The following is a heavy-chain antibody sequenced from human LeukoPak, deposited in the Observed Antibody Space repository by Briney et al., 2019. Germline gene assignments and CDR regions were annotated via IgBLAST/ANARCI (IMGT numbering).Heavy chain of an antibody. J-gene: IGHJ4*02. CDR2: ISSNGGST. CDR3: AKYGSSSLRGY. Sequence: GGSLRLSCAASGFTFSSYAMHWVRQAPGKGLEYVSAISSNGGSTYYANSVKGRFTISRDNSKNTLYLQMGSLRAEDTAVYYCAKYGSSSLRGYWGQGTLVTVSS. V-gene: IGHV3-64*01. D-gene: IGHD6-6*01. CDR1: GFTFSSYA.